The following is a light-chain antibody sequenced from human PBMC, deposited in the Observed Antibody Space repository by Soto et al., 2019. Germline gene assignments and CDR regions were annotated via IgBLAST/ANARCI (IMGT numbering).Light chain of an antibody. J-gene: IGLJ2*01. CDR2: DVS. CDR1: SSDFGGYNY. Sequence: QSVLTQPRSVSGSPGQSVTISCTGTSSDFGGYNYVSWYQHHPGKAPKLMIYDVSERLSGVPDRFSGSKSGNTASLTISGLQAEDEADYFCQAWDSSPAHVVFAGGTKLTVL. V-gene: IGLV2-11*01. CDR3: QAWDSSPAHVV.